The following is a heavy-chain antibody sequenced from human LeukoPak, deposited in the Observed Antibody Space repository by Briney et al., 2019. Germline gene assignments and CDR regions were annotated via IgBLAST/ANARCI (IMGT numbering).Heavy chain of an antibody. V-gene: IGHV4-61*02. CDR1: GGSISSGSYF. CDR3: ARVTEYYYDSSGYYYYFDY. Sequence: SETLSLTCSVSGGSISSGSYFWTWIRQPAGKGLEWIGRIYTSGTIYYNPSLKSRVTISIDTSKNQFSLKLSSVTAADTAVYYCARVTEYYYDSSGYYYYFDYWGQGTLVTVSS. J-gene: IGHJ4*02. D-gene: IGHD3-22*01. CDR2: IYTSGTI.